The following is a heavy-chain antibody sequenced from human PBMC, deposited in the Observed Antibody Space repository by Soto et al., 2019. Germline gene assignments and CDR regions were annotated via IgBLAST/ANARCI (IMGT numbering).Heavy chain of an antibody. CDR1: GFTFSSYW. J-gene: IGHJ6*02. V-gene: IGHV3-7*03. Sequence: EVQLVESGGGLVQPGGSLRLSCAASGFTFSSYWMSWVRQAPGKGLEWVANIKQDGSEKYYVDSVKGRFTISRDNSKHSLYLQMNSLRAEDTAVYYCARLLRRYYYYYYGMDVWGQGTTVTVSS. CDR3: ARLLRRYYYYYYGMDV. CDR2: IKQDGSEK.